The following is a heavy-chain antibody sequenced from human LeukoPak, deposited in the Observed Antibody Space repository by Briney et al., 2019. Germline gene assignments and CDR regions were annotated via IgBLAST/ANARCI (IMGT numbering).Heavy chain of an antibody. CDR1: GFTVSSNY. Sequence: GGSLRLSCAASGFTVSSNYMSWVRQAPGKGLEWVSVIYSGGSPYYADSVKGRFTISRDNSKNTLYLQMNSLRAEDTAVYYCASSEIRGPYYMDVWGKGTTVTISS. J-gene: IGHJ6*03. CDR3: ASSEIRGPYYMDV. CDR2: IYSGGSP. D-gene: IGHD3-10*01. V-gene: IGHV3-66*01.